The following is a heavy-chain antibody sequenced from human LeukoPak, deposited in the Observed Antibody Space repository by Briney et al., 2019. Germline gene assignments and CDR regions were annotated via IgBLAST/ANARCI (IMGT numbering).Heavy chain of an antibody. J-gene: IGHJ3*02. D-gene: IGHD6-13*01. CDR3: AKEVAAVGIGAFDI. Sequence: GGSLRLSCAASGFTFSSYSMNWVRQAPGKGLEWVSSISSSSSYIYYADSVKGRFTISRDNAKNSLYLQMNSLRAEDTAVYYCAKEVAAVGIGAFDIWGQGTMVTVSS. V-gene: IGHV3-21*04. CDR1: GFTFSSYS. CDR2: ISSSSSYI.